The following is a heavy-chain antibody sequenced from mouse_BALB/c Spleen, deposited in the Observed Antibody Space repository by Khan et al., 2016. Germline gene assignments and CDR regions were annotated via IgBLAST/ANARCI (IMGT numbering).Heavy chain of an antibody. Sequence: QVQLQQSGTELPRPGASVKLSCKASGYTFTDYYLHWVKQRTGQGLEWIGEIFPGSGSTYYNEKFKGKASLTAETSSSTAYMQLSSLTSEDSAVYFCARSYYGYFAMDYWGHGASVTVSS. CDR3: ARSYYGYFAMDY. V-gene: IGHV1-77*01. CDR2: IFPGSGST. D-gene: IGHD1-2*01. J-gene: IGHJ4*01. CDR1: GYTFTDYY.